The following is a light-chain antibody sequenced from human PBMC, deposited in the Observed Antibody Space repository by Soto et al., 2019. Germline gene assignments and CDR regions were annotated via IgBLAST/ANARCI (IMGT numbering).Light chain of an antibody. CDR2: DAS. CDR3: HHYNSYWET. J-gene: IGKJ1*01. CDR1: QSMSSW. Sequence: DIQMTQSPSTLSASVGDRVTIACRASQSMSSWLAWYQQKPGKAPKLLIYDASSLQSGVPSRFSGSGSGTEVTLIISRLQPDDFATYYCHHYNSYWETFGQGTKVDIK. V-gene: IGKV1-5*01.